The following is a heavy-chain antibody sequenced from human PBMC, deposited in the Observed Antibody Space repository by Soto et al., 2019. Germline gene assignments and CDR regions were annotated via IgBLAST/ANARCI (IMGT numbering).Heavy chain of an antibody. CDR3: ARGVGYGSGGKNTRNYYMDV. Sequence: GGSLRLSCAASGFTFSSYWMHWVRQAPGKGLVWVSRINSDGSSTSYADSVKGRFTISRDNAKNTLYLQMNSLRAEDTAVYYCARGVGYGSGGKNTRNYYMDVWGKGTTVTVSS. CDR1: GFTFSSYW. J-gene: IGHJ6*03. V-gene: IGHV3-74*01. CDR2: INSDGSST. D-gene: IGHD3-10*01.